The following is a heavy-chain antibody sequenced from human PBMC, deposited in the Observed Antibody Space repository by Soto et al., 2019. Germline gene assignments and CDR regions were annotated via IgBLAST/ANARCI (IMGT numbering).Heavy chain of an antibody. V-gene: IGHV1-18*01. Sequence: RASVKVSCKASGYTFTSYGISWVRQAPGQGLEWMGWISAYNGNTNYAQKLQGRVTMTTDTSTSTAYMELRSLRSDDTAVYYCARDRYYDSSGYSDYWGQGTLVTVSS. CDR2: ISAYNGNT. J-gene: IGHJ4*02. CDR3: ARDRYYDSSGYSDY. D-gene: IGHD3-22*01. CDR1: GYTFTSYG.